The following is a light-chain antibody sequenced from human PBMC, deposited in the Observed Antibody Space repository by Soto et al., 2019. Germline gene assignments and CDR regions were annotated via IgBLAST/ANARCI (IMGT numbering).Light chain of an antibody. CDR1: QSVSSSY. V-gene: IGKV3-20*01. Sequence: EIVLTQSPGTLSLSPGERATLPCRASQSVSSSYLAWYQQKPGQAPRLLIYGASSRATGIPDRFSGSGSGTEFTLTISSLQSEDFAVYYCRQYDNWPPLTFGSGTKVDIK. CDR2: GAS. J-gene: IGKJ4*01. CDR3: RQYDNWPPLT.